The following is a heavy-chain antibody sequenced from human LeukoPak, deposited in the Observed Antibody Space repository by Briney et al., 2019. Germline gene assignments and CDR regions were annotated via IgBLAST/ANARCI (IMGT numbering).Heavy chain of an antibody. D-gene: IGHD1-26*01. CDR3: AKRRGGSGATDY. CDR2: ISGSGGST. J-gene: IGHJ4*02. V-gene: IGHV3-23*01. Sequence: GGSLRLSWAASGFTFSSYAMSWVRQAPEKGLEWVSAISGSGGSTYYADSEKGRFTISRDNSKNTLYLQMNSLRAEDTAVYYCAKRRGGSGATDYWGQGTLVTVSS. CDR1: GFTFSSYA.